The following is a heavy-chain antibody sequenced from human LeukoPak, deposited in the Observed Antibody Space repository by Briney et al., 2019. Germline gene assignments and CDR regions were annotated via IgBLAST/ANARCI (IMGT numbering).Heavy chain of an antibody. J-gene: IGHJ6*02. CDR1: GYTFTSYG. CDR3: ARDLNSNPPPYYYYYYGMDV. CDR2: ISAYNGNT. Sequence: ASVKVSCKASGYTFTSYGISWVRQAPGQGLEWMGWISAYNGNTNYARKLQGRVTMTTDTSTSTAYMELRSLRSDDTAVYYCARDLNSNPPPYYYYYYGMDVWGQGTTVTVSS. D-gene: IGHD2/OR15-2a*01. V-gene: IGHV1-18*01.